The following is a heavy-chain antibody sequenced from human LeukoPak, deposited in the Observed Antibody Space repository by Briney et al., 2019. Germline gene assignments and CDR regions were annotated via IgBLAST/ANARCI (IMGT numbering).Heavy chain of an antibody. V-gene: IGHV1-2*02. CDR2: INPNRGGT. D-gene: IGHD3-22*01. J-gene: IGHJ4*02. Sequence: ASVKVSCKASGYTFTGYYMHWVRQAPGQGLAWMGWINPNRGGTNYAQKFQGRVTMTREKSISTAYMELRRLRSDDTAVYYCAIEYYYDSSGYYYVALPFDYWGQGTLVTVSS. CDR1: GYTFTGYY. CDR3: AIEYYYDSSGYYYVALPFDY.